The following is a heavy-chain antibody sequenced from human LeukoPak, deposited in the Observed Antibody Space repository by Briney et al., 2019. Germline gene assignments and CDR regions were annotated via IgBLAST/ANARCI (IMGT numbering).Heavy chain of an antibody. D-gene: IGHD2-2*01. J-gene: IGHJ4*02. CDR2: ISSSSSII. CDR3: ASHCSSTSCYGSLDY. CDR1: GFTFSSYS. Sequence: SGGSLRLSCAASGFTFSSYSMNWVRQAPGKGLEWVSYISSSSSIIYYADSVKGRFTISRDNAKNSLYLQMNSLRAEDTAVYYCASHCSSTSCYGSLDYWGQGTLVTVSS. V-gene: IGHV3-48*01.